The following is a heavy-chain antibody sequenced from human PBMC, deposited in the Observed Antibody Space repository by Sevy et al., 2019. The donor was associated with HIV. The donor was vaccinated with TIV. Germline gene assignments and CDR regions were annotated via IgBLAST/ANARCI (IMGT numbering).Heavy chain of an antibody. CDR3: AKVIEDIVLIGLFDY. Sequence: GGSLRLSCAASGFTFSSYAMSWVRQAPGKGLEWVSAISDSGGSTYYSDSVKGRFTISRDNSKNTLYLQMNSLRAEDTAVYYCAKVIEDIVLIGLFDYWGQGTLVTVSS. CDR2: ISDSGGST. CDR1: GFTFSSYA. J-gene: IGHJ4*02. V-gene: IGHV3-23*01. D-gene: IGHD2-8*01.